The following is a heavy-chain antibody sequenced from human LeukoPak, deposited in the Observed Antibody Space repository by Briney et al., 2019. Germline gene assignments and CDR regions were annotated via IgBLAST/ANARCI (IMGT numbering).Heavy chain of an antibody. D-gene: IGHD6-19*01. CDR1: GYDFTSVG. CDR2: ISPYNGNT. CDR3: ARAGPGSGWYFDY. Sequence: ASVKVSFKASGYDFTSVGITWVRRAPGQGLEWMGWISPYNGNTRYAQKFQGRVAMTTDTSTTTAYMELRGLRSNDTAVYYCARAGPGSGWYFDYWGQGTLVTVSS. J-gene: IGHJ4*02. V-gene: IGHV1-18*01.